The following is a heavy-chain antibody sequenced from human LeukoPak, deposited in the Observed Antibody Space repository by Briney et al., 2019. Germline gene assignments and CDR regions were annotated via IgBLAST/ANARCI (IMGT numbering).Heavy chain of an antibody. J-gene: IGHJ4*02. Sequence: GGTLRLSCAASGFTFSSYAMNWVRQGPGKGLEWVSAISGSGGSTYYADSVKGRFTISRDNSKNTLYLQMSSLRAEDTAVCYCAERGAEVGATVAPGDYWGQGTLVTVSS. V-gene: IGHV3-23*01. CDR1: GFTFSSYA. CDR3: AERGAEVGATVAPGDY. CDR2: ISGSGGST. D-gene: IGHD1-26*01.